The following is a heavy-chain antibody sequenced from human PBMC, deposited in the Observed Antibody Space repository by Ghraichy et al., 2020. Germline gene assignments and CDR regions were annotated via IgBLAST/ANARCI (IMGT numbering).Heavy chain of an antibody. CDR1: GFSVSSNY. V-gene: IGHV3-53*01. CDR2: IYTGGAT. J-gene: IGHJ4*02. Sequence: GESLNISCAAAGFSVSSNYMSWVRQTPGKGLEWVSVIYTGGATYYADSVKGRFTISRDSSKNTLYLQMNSLRGDDTAVYFCARGRRDYGDYYYWGQGTLVTVSS. CDR3: ARGRRDYGDYYY. D-gene: IGHD4-17*01.